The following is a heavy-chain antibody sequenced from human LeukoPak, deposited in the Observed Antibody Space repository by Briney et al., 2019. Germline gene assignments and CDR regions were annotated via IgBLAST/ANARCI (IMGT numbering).Heavy chain of an antibody. CDR2: IYRSGST. D-gene: IGHD3-22*01. Sequence: SETLSLTCDVSGDSISNDHWWSWVRQSPGKGLEWIGEIYRSGSTTFNPSLKSRVTISVDKSKNRFSLKVTTVTAADTAVYYCAGRYYYDSSGPDYWGQGTLVTVSS. CDR1: GDSISNDHW. V-gene: IGHV4-4*02. CDR3: AGRYYYDSSGPDY. J-gene: IGHJ4*02.